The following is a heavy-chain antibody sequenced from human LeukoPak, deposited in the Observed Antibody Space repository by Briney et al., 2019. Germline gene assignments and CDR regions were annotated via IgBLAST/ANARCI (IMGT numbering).Heavy chain of an antibody. J-gene: IGHJ3*02. D-gene: IGHD5-12*01. Sequence: ASVKVSCKASGYTFTSYDINWVRQATGQGLEWMGWMNPNSGNTGYAQKFQGRVTMTRNTSISTAYMELSSLRSEDTAVYYCARGSEMATIKERAFDIWGQGTMVTVSS. CDR3: ARGSEMATIKERAFDI. CDR2: MNPNSGNT. V-gene: IGHV1-8*01. CDR1: GYTFTSYD.